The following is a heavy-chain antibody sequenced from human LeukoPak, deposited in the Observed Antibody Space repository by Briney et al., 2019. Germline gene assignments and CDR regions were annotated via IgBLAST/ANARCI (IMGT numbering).Heavy chain of an antibody. V-gene: IGHV3-30*18. J-gene: IGHJ6*02. D-gene: IGHD3-10*01. CDR3: AKDHFGSGTTMDV. Sequence: PGRSLRLSCAASGFTFSNYGMHWVRHAPGKGLEWVAVISHSGGYKYYADSLKGRFTISRDNYKNALFLQMNSLRDEDTGVYYCAKDHFGSGTTMDVWGQGTTVTVSS. CDR2: ISHSGGYK. CDR1: GFTFSNYG.